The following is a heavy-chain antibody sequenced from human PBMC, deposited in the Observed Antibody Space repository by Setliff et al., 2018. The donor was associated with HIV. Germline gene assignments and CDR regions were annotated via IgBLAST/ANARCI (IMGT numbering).Heavy chain of an antibody. J-gene: IGHJ4*02. V-gene: IGHV1-69*06. Sequence: GASVKVSCKTSGVTFTTYSITWVRQAPGQGLEWMGGIIPIIRSAKYAQKFQGRVTITADKSTSTAYMELSNLRSEDTAVYYCGVGSGYYYGVVVYWGQGTLVTVSS. CDR3: GVGSGYYYGVVVY. CDR1: GVTFTTYS. D-gene: IGHD1-26*01. CDR2: IIPIIRSA.